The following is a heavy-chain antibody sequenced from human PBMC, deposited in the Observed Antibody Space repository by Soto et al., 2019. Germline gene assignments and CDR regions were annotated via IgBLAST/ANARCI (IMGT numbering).Heavy chain of an antibody. V-gene: IGHV3-9*01. CDR2: ISWNSGSI. J-gene: IGHJ6*02. Sequence: GGSLRLSCAASGFTFDDYAMHWVRQAPGKVLEWVSGISWNSGSIGYADSVKGRFTISRDNAKNSLYLQMNSLRAEDTALYYCAKGYCSSTSCHMDVWGQGTTVTVSS. CDR3: AKGYCSSTSCHMDV. D-gene: IGHD2-2*01. CDR1: GFTFDDYA.